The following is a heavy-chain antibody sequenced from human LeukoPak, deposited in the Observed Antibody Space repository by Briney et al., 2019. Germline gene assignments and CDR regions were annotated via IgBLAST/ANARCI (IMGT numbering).Heavy chain of an antibody. CDR2: IYSGDNA. D-gene: IGHD2-2*01. J-gene: IGHJ3*01. CDR3: ARDQGSGYCTSTSCYSVAFDF. CDR1: GVTVGSNY. V-gene: IGHV3-66*01. Sequence: GGSLRLSCAASGVTVGSNYMSWVRQAPGKGLEWVSVIYSGDNAYYADFVKGRFIISRDNSKNTLDLQMNSLRVEDTAVYYCARDQGSGYCTSTSCYSVAFDFWGQGTMVTVS.